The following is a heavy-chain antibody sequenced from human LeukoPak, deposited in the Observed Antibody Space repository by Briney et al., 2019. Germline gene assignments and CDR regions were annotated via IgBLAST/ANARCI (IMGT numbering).Heavy chain of an antibody. V-gene: IGHV3-30-3*01. CDR1: GFTFSSYA. CDR2: ISYDGSNK. D-gene: IGHD3-3*01. CDR3: AKEHYSFFGVVVPHYFDY. Sequence: PGGSLRLSCAASGFTFSSYAMSWVRQAPGKGLEWVAVISYDGSNKYYADSVKGRFTISRDNSKNTLYLQMNSLRADDTAVYYCAKEHYSFFGVVVPHYFDYWGQGTLVTVSS. J-gene: IGHJ4*02.